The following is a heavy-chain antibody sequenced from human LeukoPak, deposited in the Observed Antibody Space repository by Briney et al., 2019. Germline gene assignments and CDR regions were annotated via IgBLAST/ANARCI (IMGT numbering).Heavy chain of an antibody. CDR2: NNPNSGGT. CDR3: ARAQITVVRGVIILEGDPDFDY. V-gene: IGHV1-2*02. D-gene: IGHD3-10*01. CDR1: GYTFTGYY. J-gene: IGHJ4*02. Sequence: GESLQISCKASGYTFTGYYMHCVRQAPGQGLQWLGWNNPNSGGTNYEQKFQGRVTMTRDTSISTAYMELSRLRSDDTAVYYCARAQITVVRGVIILEGDPDFDYWGQGTLVTVSS.